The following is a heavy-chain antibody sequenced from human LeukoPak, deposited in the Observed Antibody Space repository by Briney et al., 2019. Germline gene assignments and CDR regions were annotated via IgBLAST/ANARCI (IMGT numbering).Heavy chain of an antibody. Sequence: PGGSLRLSCAASGFTVGSNYMSWVRQAPGKGLEWVSVIYSGGSTYYADSVKGRFTISRDNSKNTLYLQMNSLRAEDTAVYYCARDQTRGSYYYGMDVWGQGTTVTVSS. CDR2: IYSGGST. V-gene: IGHV3-66*01. CDR1: GFTVGSNY. D-gene: IGHD1-26*01. CDR3: ARDQTRGSYYYGMDV. J-gene: IGHJ6*02.